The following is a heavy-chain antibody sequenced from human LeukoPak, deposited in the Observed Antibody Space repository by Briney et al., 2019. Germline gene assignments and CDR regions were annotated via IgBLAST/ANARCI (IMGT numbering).Heavy chain of an antibody. CDR3: ARDRPNYYGSDGHYYRRDGDY. V-gene: IGHV3-23*01. CDR2: ITSRGENT. D-gene: IGHD3-22*01. CDR1: GFTFSIYA. J-gene: IGHJ4*02. Sequence: PGGSLRLSCAASGFTFSIYAMSWVRHAPGKGLQWVSSITSRGENTWSVDSVEGRFTITRDNSENTLYLQMHSLRAEDRAVYYCARDRPNYYGSDGHYYRRDGDYWGRGTLVSVSS.